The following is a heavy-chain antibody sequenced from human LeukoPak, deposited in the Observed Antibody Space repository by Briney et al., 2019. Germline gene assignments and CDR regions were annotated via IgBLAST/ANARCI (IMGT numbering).Heavy chain of an antibody. CDR3: ARENCGGDCYYDY. CDR1: GFTFSSYE. D-gene: IGHD2-21*02. V-gene: IGHV3-48*03. Sequence: QPGGSLRLSCAASGFTFSSYEMNWVRQAPGKGVEWVSYISSSGSTIYYADSVKGRFTISRDNAKDSLYLQMNSLRAEDTAVYYCARENCGGDCYYDYWGQGTLVTVSS. CDR2: ISSSGSTI. J-gene: IGHJ4*02.